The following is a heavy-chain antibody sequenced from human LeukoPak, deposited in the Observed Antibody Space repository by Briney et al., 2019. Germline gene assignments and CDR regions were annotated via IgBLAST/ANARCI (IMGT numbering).Heavy chain of an antibody. CDR1: GGTFSSYA. CDR3: ARDLKRHIVVLTAIPTRAFDI. D-gene: IGHD2-21*02. Sequence: ASVKVSCKASGGTFSSYAISWVRQAPGQGLEWMGRIIPIFGTANYAQKFQGRVTITTDESTSTAYMELSSLRSEDTAVYYCARDLKRHIVVLTAIPTRAFDIWGQGTMVTVSS. CDR2: IIPIFGTA. V-gene: IGHV1-69*05. J-gene: IGHJ3*02.